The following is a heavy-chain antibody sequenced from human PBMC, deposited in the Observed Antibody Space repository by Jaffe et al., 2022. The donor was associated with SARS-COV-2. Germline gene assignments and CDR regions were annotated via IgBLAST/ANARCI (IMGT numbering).Heavy chain of an antibody. CDR1: GGSISSGSYY. Sequence: QVQLQESGPGLVKPSQTLSLTCTVSGGSISSGSYYWSWIRQPAGKGLEWIGRIYTSGSTNYNPSLKSRVTISVDTSKNQFSLKLSSVTAADTAVYYCARTSTMGSGIFSDYYYYGMDVWGQGTTVTVSS. J-gene: IGHJ6*02. V-gene: IGHV4-61*02. CDR2: IYTSGST. CDR3: ARTSTMGSGIFSDYYYYGMDV. D-gene: IGHD3-10*01.